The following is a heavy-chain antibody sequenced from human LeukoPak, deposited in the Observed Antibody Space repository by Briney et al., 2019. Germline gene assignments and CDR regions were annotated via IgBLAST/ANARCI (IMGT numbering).Heavy chain of an antibody. D-gene: IGHD6-13*01. Sequence: ASVKVSCKVSGYTLTELSMHWVRQAPGKGLEWMGGFDPEDGETIYAQKFQGRVTMTEDTSTDTAYMELSSLRSEDTAVYYCASVYSRSGYYYMDVWGKGTTVTVSS. V-gene: IGHV1-24*01. J-gene: IGHJ6*03. CDR3: ASVYSRSGYYYMDV. CDR2: FDPEDGET. CDR1: GYTLTELS.